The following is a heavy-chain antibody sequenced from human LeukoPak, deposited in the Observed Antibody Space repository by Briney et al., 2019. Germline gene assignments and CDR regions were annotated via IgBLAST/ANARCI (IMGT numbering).Heavy chain of an antibody. V-gene: IGHV3-66*02. CDR3: ARDQDYYYYYYMDV. Sequence: SGGPLRLSCAASGFTVSRNYMSWVLQAPGKGLEWVSVNYSGGTTYYADSVKGRFTISRDNSKNTRYLQMNSLRSEDTAVYYCARDQDYYYYYYMDVWGKGTTVTVSS. CDR1: GFTVSRNY. J-gene: IGHJ6*03. CDR2: NYSGGTT.